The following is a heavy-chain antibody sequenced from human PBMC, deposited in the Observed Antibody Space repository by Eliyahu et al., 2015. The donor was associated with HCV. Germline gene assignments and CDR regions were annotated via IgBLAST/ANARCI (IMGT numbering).Heavy chain of an antibody. CDR2: IXGGGXIT. CDR3: AKEAPRRYFDT. CDR1: GLTFRSYA. V-gene: IGHV3-23*01. J-gene: IGHJ4*02. Sequence: EVQLLESGGGLVQPGGSLRLSCAVXGLTFRSYAMGWVRQAPGKGXGWVSTIXGGGXITYYADSVKGRFTISRDNSKSTLYLQMNSLRVEDTAVYFCAKEAPRRYFDTWGQGTLVTVSS.